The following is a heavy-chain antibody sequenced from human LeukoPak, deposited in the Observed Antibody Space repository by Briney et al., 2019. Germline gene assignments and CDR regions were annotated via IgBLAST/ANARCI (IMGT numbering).Heavy chain of an antibody. D-gene: IGHD3-22*01. CDR2: ISGSGGST. J-gene: IGHJ4*02. Sequence: QTGGSLRLSRAASGFTFSSYAMSWVRQAPEKGLEWVSAISGSGGSTYYADSVKGRFTISRDNSKNTLYLQMNNLRAEDTAVYYCAKDESSGYYYFDYWGQGTLVTVSS. CDR3: AKDESSGYYYFDY. CDR1: GFTFSSYA. V-gene: IGHV3-23*01.